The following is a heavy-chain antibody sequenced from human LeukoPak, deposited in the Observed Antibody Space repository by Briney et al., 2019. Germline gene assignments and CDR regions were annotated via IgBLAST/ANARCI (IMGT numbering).Heavy chain of an antibody. D-gene: IGHD4-23*01. CDR2: IYTSGST. CDR1: GGSISSGSYY. J-gene: IGHJ6*03. Sequence: PSETLSLTCTVPGGSISSGSYYWSWIRQPAVKGRDWIGRIYTSGSTNYNPSLKSRVTISVDTSKNQFCLKLSSVTAADTAVYYCARGVNYYYYYMDVWGKGTTVTIS. CDR3: ARGVNYYYYYMDV. V-gene: IGHV4-61*02.